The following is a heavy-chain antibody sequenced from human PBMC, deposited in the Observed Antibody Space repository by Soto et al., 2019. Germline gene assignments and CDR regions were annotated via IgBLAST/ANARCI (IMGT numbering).Heavy chain of an antibody. CDR1: GFTFSTYA. Sequence: GGSLRLSCAAYGFTFSTYAMSWVRQAPGKGLEWVSAISGSGSNTYHAESVKGRFTISRDNSISMLYLQMHSLRTEDTAVYYCAHPRGYGVFDAYDFWGQGAMVTVSS. CDR2: ISGSGSNT. J-gene: IGHJ3*01. D-gene: IGHD4-17*01. V-gene: IGHV3-23*01. CDR3: AHPRGYGVFDAYDF.